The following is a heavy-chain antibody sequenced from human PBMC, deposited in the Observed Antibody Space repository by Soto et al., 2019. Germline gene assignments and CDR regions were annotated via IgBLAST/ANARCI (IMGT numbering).Heavy chain of an antibody. V-gene: IGHV3-7*01. CDR2: IKQDGSEK. D-gene: IGHD2-2*01. Sequence: PGGSLRLSCAASGFTFSSYWMSWVRQAPGKGLEWVANIKQDGSEKYYVDSVKGRFTISRDNAKNSLYLQMDSLRAEDTAVYYCAREGLVVPAAHYYYYYMDVWGKGTTVTVSS. CDR3: AREGLVVPAAHYYYYYMDV. J-gene: IGHJ6*03. CDR1: GFTFSSYW.